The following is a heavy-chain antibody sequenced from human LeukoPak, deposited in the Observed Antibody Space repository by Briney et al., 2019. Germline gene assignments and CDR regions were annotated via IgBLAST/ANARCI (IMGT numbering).Heavy chain of an antibody. V-gene: IGHV4-61*02. D-gene: IGHD3-3*01. J-gene: IGHJ6*03. CDR3: AKLFGVGPMDV. Sequence: SQTLSLTCTVSGGSISSGGYYWSWIRQPAGRGLEYIGRIYSTGSTNYNPSLRSRVTISVDTSKNHFSLKLSSVTAADTAVYYCAKLFGVGPMDVWGKGTTVTVSS. CDR2: IYSTGST. CDR1: GGSISSGGYY.